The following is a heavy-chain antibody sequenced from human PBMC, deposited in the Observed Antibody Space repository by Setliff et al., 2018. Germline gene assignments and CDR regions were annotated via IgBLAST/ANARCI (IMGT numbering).Heavy chain of an antibody. D-gene: IGHD2-15*01. CDR2: ISAYNGNT. V-gene: IGHV1-18*01. Sequence: ASVKVSCKASGYTFTSYGISWVRQAPGQGLAWMGWISAYNGNTNYAQKLQGRVTMTTDTSTSTAYMELRSLRSDDTAVYYCARVVGSGGNGGHWYFDLWGRGTLVTVSS. J-gene: IGHJ2*01. CDR3: ARVVGSGGNGGHWYFDL. CDR1: GYTFTSYG.